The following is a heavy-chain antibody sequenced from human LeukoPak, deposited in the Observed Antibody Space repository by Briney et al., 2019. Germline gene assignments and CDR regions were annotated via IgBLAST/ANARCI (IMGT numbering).Heavy chain of an antibody. Sequence: PSETLSLTCTVSGGSISSGSYYWSWIRQPAGKGLEWIGRIYTSGSTNYNPSLKSRVTISVDTSKNQFSLKLSSVTAADTAVYYCARSGVLWNLAYWGQGTLVTVSS. CDR1: GGSISSGSYY. CDR3: ARSGVLWNLAY. D-gene: IGHD1-1*01. J-gene: IGHJ4*02. V-gene: IGHV4-61*02. CDR2: IYTSGST.